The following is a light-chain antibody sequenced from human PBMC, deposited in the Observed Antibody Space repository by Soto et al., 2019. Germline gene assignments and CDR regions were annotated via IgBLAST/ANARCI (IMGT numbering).Light chain of an antibody. Sequence: EVVLTQSPGTLSLSAGERATLSCRASPGLGNKNLAWYQQKPGQAPRLLIFDASSRATGIPDRFSGSGSGTDFSLTISSLQSEDFAVYYCQQYNNWPWTFGQGTKVDIK. CDR1: PGLGNKN. CDR2: DAS. V-gene: IGKV3D-20*02. CDR3: QQYNNWPWT. J-gene: IGKJ1*01.